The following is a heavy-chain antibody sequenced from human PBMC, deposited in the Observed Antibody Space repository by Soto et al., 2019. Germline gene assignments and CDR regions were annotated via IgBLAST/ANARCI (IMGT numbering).Heavy chain of an antibody. Sequence: VQLVESGGGLVQPGGSLRLSCAASGFTFSSYWMSWVRQAPGKGLEWVANIKQDGSEKYYVDSVKGRFTISRDNANNALYLQMNSLRAEDTAVYYCARDQITIFGVVIISSYYYYGMDFWGQGTTVTVSS. J-gene: IGHJ6*02. CDR1: GFTFSSYW. CDR2: IKQDGSEK. V-gene: IGHV3-7*01. D-gene: IGHD3-3*01. CDR3: ARDQITIFGVVIISSYYYYGMDF.